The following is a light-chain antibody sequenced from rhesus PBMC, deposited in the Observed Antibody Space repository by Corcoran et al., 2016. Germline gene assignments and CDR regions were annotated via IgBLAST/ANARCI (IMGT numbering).Light chain of an antibody. J-gene: IGKJ3*01. CDR1: QSVSSS. Sequence: QVILTQSPATLSLSPGERATLSCRASQSVSSSLAWYLQKPGQAPRLLIYGASSRAPGIPDRFSGRGSGTEFTLTSSSLEPEDFAVYYGRKYSSSPFTFGPGTKLDIK. CDR3: RKYSSSPFT. CDR2: GAS. V-gene: IGKV3-53*01.